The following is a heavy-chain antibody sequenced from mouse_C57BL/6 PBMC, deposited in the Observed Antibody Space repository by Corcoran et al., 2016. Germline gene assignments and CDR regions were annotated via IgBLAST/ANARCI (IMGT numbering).Heavy chain of an antibody. V-gene: IGHV1-26*01. CDR3: ARRLRPYAMDY. D-gene: IGHD3-2*02. CDR2: SNPNNGGT. CDR1: GYTFTDYY. Sequence: EVQLQQSGPELVKPGASVKISCKASGYTFTDYYMNWVKQSHGKSLEWIGDSNPNNGGTSYNQKFKGKATLTVDKSSSTAYMELRSLTSGDSAGDYCARRLRPYAMDYWGQGTSVTVSS. J-gene: IGHJ4*01.